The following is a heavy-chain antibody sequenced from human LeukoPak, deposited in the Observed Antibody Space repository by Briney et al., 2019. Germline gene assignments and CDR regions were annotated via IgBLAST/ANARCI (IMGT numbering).Heavy chain of an antibody. CDR1: GYTFTSYG. CDR3: ARARSIVGVSPFQH. D-gene: IGHD1-26*01. V-gene: IGHV1-18*01. Sequence: ASVKVSCKASGYTFTSYGISWVRQAPGQGLEWMGWISAYNGNTNYAQKLQGRVTMTTDTSTSTAYMELRSLRSDDTAVYYCARARSIVGVSPFQHWGQGTLVTVSS. J-gene: IGHJ1*01. CDR2: ISAYNGNT.